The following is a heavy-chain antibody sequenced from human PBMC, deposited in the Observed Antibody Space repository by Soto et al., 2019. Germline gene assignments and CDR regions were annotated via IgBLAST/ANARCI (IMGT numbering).Heavy chain of an antibody. J-gene: IGHJ5*02. V-gene: IGHV4-59*01. CDR2: IYYSGST. CDR3: ARAVTSSRFWFDP. CDR1: GGSISSYY. Sequence: SETLSLTCTVSGGSISSYYWSWIRQPPGKGLEWIGYIYYSGSTNYNPSLKSRVTISVDTSKNQFSLKLSSVTAADTAVYYCARAVTSSRFWFDPWGQGTLVTAPQ. D-gene: IGHD4-17*01.